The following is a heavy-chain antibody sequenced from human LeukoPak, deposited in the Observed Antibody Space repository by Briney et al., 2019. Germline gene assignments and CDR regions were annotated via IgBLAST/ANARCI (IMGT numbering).Heavy chain of an antibody. Sequence: ASVKVSCKASGYTFRSYGISWVRQAPGQGLEWMGWISAYNGNTNYAQKLQGRVTMTTDTSTSTAYMDLRSLRSDDTAVYYCARTGYSGYVLDYWGQGTLVTVSS. J-gene: IGHJ4*02. V-gene: IGHV1-18*01. CDR3: ARTGYSGYVLDY. CDR1: GYTFRSYG. CDR2: ISAYNGNT. D-gene: IGHD5-12*01.